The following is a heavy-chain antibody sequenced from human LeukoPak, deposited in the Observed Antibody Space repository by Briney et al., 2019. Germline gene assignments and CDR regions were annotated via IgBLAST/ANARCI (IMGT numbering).Heavy chain of an antibody. D-gene: IGHD2-21*02. CDR3: ARSVTYNWFDP. CDR2: INPKSGAT. J-gene: IGHJ5*02. CDR1: GYVFINYY. Sequence: ASVKVSCKTSGYVFINYYIHWVRLAPGQGLQWMGWINPKSGATNYAQSSQGRVALTTDTSISTAFMELSNLRPDDTAIYFCARSVTYNWFDPWGQGTRVTVSS. V-gene: IGHV1-2*02.